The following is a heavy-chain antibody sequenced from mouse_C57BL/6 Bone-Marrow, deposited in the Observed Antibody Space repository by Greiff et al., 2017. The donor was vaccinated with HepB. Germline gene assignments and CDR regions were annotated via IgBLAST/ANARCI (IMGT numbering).Heavy chain of an antibody. CDR2: INSDGGST. CDR1: EYEFPSHD. CDR3: ARKIITTVVARNYFDY. J-gene: IGHJ2*01. Sequence: EVMLVESGGGLVQPGESLKLSCESNEYEFPSHDMSWVRKTPEKRLELVAAINSDGGSTYYPDTMERRFIISRDNTKKTLYLQMSSLRSEDTALYYCARKIITTVVARNYFDYWGQGTTLTVSS. D-gene: IGHD1-1*01. V-gene: IGHV5-2*03.